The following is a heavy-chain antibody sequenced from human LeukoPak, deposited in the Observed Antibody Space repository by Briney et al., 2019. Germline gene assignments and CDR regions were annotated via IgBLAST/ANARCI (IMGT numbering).Heavy chain of an antibody. CDR2: MNPNSGST. D-gene: IGHD3-10*01. V-gene: IGHV1-8*01. Sequence: ASVKVSCKASGYTFTSYDINWVRQATGQGLEWMGWMNPNSGSTGYAQKFQGRVTMTRNTSISTAYMELSSLRSEDTAVYYCARDPLLWFGELRPWGQGTLVTVSS. CDR3: ARDPLLWFGELRP. CDR1: GYTFTSYD. J-gene: IGHJ5*02.